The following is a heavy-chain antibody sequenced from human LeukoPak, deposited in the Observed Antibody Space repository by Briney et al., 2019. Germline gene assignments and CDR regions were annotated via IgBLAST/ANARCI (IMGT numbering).Heavy chain of an antibody. Sequence: PSETLSLTCTVSGGSISSYYWSWIRQPPGKGLEWIGYFYYSGSTNYNPSLKSRVTISVDTSKNQFSLKLSSVTAADTAVYYCARVVGYCSSTSCYKNYYYYGVDVWGQGTTVTVSS. CDR1: GGSISSYY. D-gene: IGHD2-2*02. CDR3: ARVVGYCSSTSCYKNYYYYGVDV. J-gene: IGHJ6*02. CDR2: FYYSGST. V-gene: IGHV4-59*01.